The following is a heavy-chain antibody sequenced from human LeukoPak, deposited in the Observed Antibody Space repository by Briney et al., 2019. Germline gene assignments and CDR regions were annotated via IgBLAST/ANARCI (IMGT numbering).Heavy chain of an antibody. CDR1: GFTFSSYW. Sequence: GGSLRLSCAASGFTFSSYWMHWVRQAPGKGLVWVSRINSDGSSTSYADSVKGRFTISRDNAKNTLYLQMNSLRAEDTAVYYCARDFSTDYYDSSGYPLAPWGQGTLVTVSS. D-gene: IGHD3-22*01. CDR2: INSDGSST. J-gene: IGHJ5*02. V-gene: IGHV3-74*01. CDR3: ARDFSTDYYDSSGYPLAP.